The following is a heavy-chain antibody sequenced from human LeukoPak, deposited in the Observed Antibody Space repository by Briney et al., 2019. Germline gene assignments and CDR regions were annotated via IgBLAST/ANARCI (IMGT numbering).Heavy chain of an antibody. CDR3: ARGGPAAGRFDY. Sequence: GGSLRLSCAASGFTFSSYGMHWVRQAPGKGLEWVAIISYDGSNKYYPDSVKGRFTISRDNSKNTLYLQMNSLRAEDTAVYYCARGGPAAGRFDYWGQGTLVTVSS. J-gene: IGHJ4*02. D-gene: IGHD6-13*01. V-gene: IGHV3-30*03. CDR2: ISYDGSNK. CDR1: GFTFSSYG.